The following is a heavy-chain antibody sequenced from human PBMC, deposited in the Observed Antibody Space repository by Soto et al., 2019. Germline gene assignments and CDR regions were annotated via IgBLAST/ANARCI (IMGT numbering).Heavy chain of an antibody. CDR3: ARAQPNYFFSFDY. CDR1: GLTFSSYA. Sequence: PGGSLRLSCAASGLTFSSYAMHWVRQAPGKGLEWVSVISYDGSNKYYADSVKGRFTISRDNSKNTLYLQMNSLRAEDTAVYYCARAQPNYFFSFDYWGQGTLVTVSS. CDR2: ISYDGSNK. D-gene: IGHD4-4*01. J-gene: IGHJ4*02. V-gene: IGHV3-30-3*01.